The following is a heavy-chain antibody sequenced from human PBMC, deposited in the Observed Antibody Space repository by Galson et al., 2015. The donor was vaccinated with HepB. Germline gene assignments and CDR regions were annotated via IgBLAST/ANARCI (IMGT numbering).Heavy chain of an antibody. Sequence: VRQAPGKGLEWVSAISGSGGSTYYADSVKGRFTISRDNSKNTLYLQMNSLRAEDTAVYYCAKDRYYDSSGIEVDAFDIWGQGTMVTVSS. J-gene: IGHJ3*02. CDR2: ISGSGGST. V-gene: IGHV3-23*01. CDR3: AKDRYYDSSGIEVDAFDI. D-gene: IGHD3-22*01.